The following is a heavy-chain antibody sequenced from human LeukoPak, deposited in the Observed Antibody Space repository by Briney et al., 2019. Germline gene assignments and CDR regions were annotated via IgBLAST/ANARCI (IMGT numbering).Heavy chain of an antibody. Sequence: GGSLRLSCAASGFTFSSYAMSWVRQAPGKGLEWVSAISGSGGSTYYADSVKGRFTISRDNSKNTLYLQMNSLRAEDTAVYYCVKSRKWELLMDAFDIWGQGTMVTVSS. CDR1: GFTFSSYA. D-gene: IGHD1-26*01. CDR3: VKSRKWELLMDAFDI. CDR2: ISGSGGST. V-gene: IGHV3-23*01. J-gene: IGHJ3*02.